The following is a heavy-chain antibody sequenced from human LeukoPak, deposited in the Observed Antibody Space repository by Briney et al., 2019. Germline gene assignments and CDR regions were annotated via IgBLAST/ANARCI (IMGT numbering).Heavy chain of an antibody. J-gene: IGHJ4*02. CDR2: IYPGDSDT. CDR1: GYSFTDYW. CDR3: VRHRNWNYDY. Sequence: GESLKISCEGSGYSFTDYWIAWVRQMPGKGLECMGIIYPGDSDTTYSPSFQGQVTISADKSINTAYLQWSSLKASDTAMYYCVRHRNWNYDYWGRGTLVTVSS. V-gene: IGHV5-51*01. D-gene: IGHD1-1*01.